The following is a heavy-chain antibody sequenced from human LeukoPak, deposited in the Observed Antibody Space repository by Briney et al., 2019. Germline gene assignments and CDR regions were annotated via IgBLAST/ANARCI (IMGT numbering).Heavy chain of an antibody. J-gene: IGHJ5*02. CDR1: GGSISSYY. CDR3: ARGITMARGVTGKTAWFDP. V-gene: IGHV4-59*08. D-gene: IGHD3-10*01. CDR2: IYYSGST. Sequence: SETLSLTCTVSGGSISSYYWSWIRQPPGKGLEWIGYIYYSGSTNYNPSLKSRVTISVDTSKNQFSLKLSSVTAADTAVYYCARGITMARGVTGKTAWFDPWGQGTLVTVSS.